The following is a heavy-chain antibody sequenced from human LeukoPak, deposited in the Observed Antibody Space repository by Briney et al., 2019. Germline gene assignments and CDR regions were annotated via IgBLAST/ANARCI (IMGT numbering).Heavy chain of an antibody. CDR2: IKQDESEK. CDR1: GFTFSNYW. CDR3: ARGKAFDI. V-gene: IGHV3-7*01. J-gene: IGHJ3*02. Sequence: GGSLRLSCVASGFTFSNYWMSWVRQVPGKGLEWVANIKQDESEKYYVDSVKGRSTISRDNAKNSLYLQLNSLRAEDTAVYYCARGKAFDIWGQGTMVTVSS.